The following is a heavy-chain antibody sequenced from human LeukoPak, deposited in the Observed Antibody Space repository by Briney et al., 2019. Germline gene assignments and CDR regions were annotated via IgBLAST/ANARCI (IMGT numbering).Heavy chain of an antibody. CDR3: ARRGGSRGWGAFDI. Sequence: GGSLRLSCAASGFTITNYVMNWVRQAPGKGLEWVSSITGTADKTYDADSVKGRFTISRDNSKNTLSLQMSGLKVEDTAIYYCARRGGSRGWGAFDIWGKGTIVTVSS. J-gene: IGHJ3*02. V-gene: IGHV3-23*01. D-gene: IGHD6-19*01. CDR2: ITGTADKT. CDR1: GFTITNYV.